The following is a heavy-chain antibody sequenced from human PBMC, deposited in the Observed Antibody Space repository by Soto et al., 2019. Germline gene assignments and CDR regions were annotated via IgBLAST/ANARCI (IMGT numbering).Heavy chain of an antibody. CDR3: AKDGNSGSYYLFDY. CDR2: ISWDGGST. V-gene: IGHV3-43*01. J-gene: IGHJ4*02. CDR1: GFTFDDYT. D-gene: IGHD1-26*01. Sequence: EVPLVESGGVVVQPGGSLRLSCAASGFTFDDYTMHWVRQAPGKGLEWVSLISWDGGSTYYADSVKGRFTISRDNSKNSLYLQMNSLRTEDTALYYCAKDGNSGSYYLFDYWGQGTLVTVSS.